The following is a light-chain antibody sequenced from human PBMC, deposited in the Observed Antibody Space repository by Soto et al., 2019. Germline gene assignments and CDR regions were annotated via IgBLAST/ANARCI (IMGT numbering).Light chain of an antibody. CDR1: QTVDAY. J-gene: IGKJ1*01. Sequence: EIVLTQSPATLSLSPGERATLSCRASQTVDAYLAWYQQKPGQAPRLLIHDISERATGIPARFSGSGSGTDFTLTISGLEAEDFAVYYCQQRRSWPRTFGQGTKVEI. CDR3: QQRRSWPRT. V-gene: IGKV3-11*01. CDR2: DIS.